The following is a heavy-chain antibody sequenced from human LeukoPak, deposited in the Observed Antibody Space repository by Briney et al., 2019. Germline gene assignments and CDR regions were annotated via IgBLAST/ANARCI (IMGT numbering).Heavy chain of an antibody. CDR1: GASIASGSYH. V-gene: IGHV4-61*02. J-gene: IGHJ5*02. Sequence: PSETLSLTCAISGASIASGSYHWDWIRQPAGSRPEYIGRISAGGRTNYNPSLKSRLTISMDTSKNHVSLRLSSVTAADTALYYCTRGGHDYGGPFDTWGQGILVTVSS. CDR2: ISAGGRT. D-gene: IGHD4-23*01. CDR3: TRGGHDYGGPFDT.